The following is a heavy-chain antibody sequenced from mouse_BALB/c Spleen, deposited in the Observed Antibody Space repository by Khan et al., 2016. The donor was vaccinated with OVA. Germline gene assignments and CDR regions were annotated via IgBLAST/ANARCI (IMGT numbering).Heavy chain of an antibody. J-gene: IGHJ4*01. CDR1: GYTFTNYG. D-gene: IGHD2-10*01. CDR2: INPYTGEP. CDR3: ARPPYFSYTLDY. V-gene: IGHV9-3-1*01. Sequence: QIQLVQSGPELKKPGETVKISCKASGYTFTNYGMNWVKQSPGKALKWMGWINPYTGEPTYADDFKGRFAFSLETSASTAYFQINNLKNEDTATYCCARPPYFSYTLDYWGQGSSVTVST.